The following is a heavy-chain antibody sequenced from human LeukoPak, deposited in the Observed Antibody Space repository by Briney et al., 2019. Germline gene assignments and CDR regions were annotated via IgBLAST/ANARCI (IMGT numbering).Heavy chain of an antibody. J-gene: IGHJ4*02. Sequence: GRSLRLSCAASGFTFDDYAMHWVRQAPGKGLEWVSGISWNSGSIGYVDSVKGRFTISRDNAKNSLYLQMNSLRAEDTALYYCAKALGYCSGGSCEGYDYWGQGTLVTVSA. CDR1: GFTFDDYA. D-gene: IGHD2-15*01. CDR2: ISWNSGSI. CDR3: AKALGYCSGGSCEGYDY. V-gene: IGHV3-9*01.